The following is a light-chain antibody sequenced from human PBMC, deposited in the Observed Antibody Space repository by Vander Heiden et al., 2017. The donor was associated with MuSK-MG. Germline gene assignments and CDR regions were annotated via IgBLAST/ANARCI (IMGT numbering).Light chain of an antibody. V-gene: IGKV1-39*01. Sequence: DIQMTQSPSSLSASVGDRVTITCRASQSISNYLNWYQQKPGKAPKLLIYAASSLQSGVPSRFSGSRSGTDFTLIISRLQPEDFATYYCQQSDSTHWTFGQGTKVEIK. CDR1: QSISNY. J-gene: IGKJ1*01. CDR3: QQSDSTHWT. CDR2: AAS.